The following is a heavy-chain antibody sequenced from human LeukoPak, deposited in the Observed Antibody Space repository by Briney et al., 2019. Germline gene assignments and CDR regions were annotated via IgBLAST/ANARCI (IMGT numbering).Heavy chain of an antibody. V-gene: IGHV4-4*09. CDR3: ARHRGADYDILTGYTANWFDP. CDR1: GGSISSYY. CDR2: IYTSGST. Sequence: SETPSLTCTVSGGSISSYYWSWIRQPPGKGLEWVGYIYTSGSTNYNPSLKSRVTISVDTSKNQFSLKLSSVTAADTAVYYCARHRGADYDILTGYTANWFDPWGQGTLVTVSS. J-gene: IGHJ5*02. D-gene: IGHD3-9*01.